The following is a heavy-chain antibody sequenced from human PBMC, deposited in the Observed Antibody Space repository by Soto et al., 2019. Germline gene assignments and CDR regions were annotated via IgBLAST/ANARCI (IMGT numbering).Heavy chain of an antibody. J-gene: IGHJ6*02. V-gene: IGHV1-18*01. CDR1: GYTFTSYV. CDR2: ISAYNGNT. Sequence: ASVKAYCKTAGYTFTSYVISWVRQAPGQGLEWMGWISAYNGNTNYAQKLQGRVTMTTDTSTSTAYMELRSLRSDDTAVYYCARDSGTYDWYYYYGMDVWGQGTTVTVSS. D-gene: IGHD1-26*01. CDR3: ARDSGTYDWYYYYGMDV.